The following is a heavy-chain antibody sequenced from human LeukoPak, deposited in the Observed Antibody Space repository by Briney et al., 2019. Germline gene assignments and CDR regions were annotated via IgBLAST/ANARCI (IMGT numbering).Heavy chain of an antibody. Sequence: PSQTLSLTCTVSGVSISSGGYYWSWIRQHPGKGLEWIGYIYYSGSTYYNPSLKSRVTISVDTSKNQFSLKLSSVTAADTAVYYCAREVLRHLSGIGDAFDIWGQGTMVTVSS. CDR1: GVSISSGGYY. CDR3: AREVLRHLSGIGDAFDI. CDR2: IYYSGST. D-gene: IGHD1-14*01. V-gene: IGHV4-31*03. J-gene: IGHJ3*02.